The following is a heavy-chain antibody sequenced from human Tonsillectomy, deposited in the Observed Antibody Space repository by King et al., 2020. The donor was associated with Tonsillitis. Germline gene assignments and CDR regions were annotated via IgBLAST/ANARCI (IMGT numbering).Heavy chain of an antibody. D-gene: IGHD6-19*01. CDR1: GDSVSINSAA. CDR3: ARDQIAGAGKYYSYYNMDV. CDR2: TYYRSKWYN. J-gene: IGHJ6*02. V-gene: IGHV6-1*01. Sequence: VQLQQSGPGLVKPSQTLSLTCAISGDSVSINSAAWDWIRQSPSRGLEWLGRTYYRSKWYNDYAVSVESRITLNPDTSNNQFSLQLNSVTPEDTAVYYGARDQIAGAGKYYSYYNMDVWGQGTTVTVSS.